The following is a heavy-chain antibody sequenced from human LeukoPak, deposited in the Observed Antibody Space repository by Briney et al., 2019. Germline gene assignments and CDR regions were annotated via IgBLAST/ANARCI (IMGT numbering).Heavy chain of an antibody. D-gene: IGHD2/OR15-2a*01. CDR3: AKGGLLHYYYFMDV. J-gene: IGHJ6*03. CDR1: GFTFSSYA. Sequence: GGSLRLSCAASGFTFSSYAMSWARQAPGKGLEWVSTISGSGGSTYYADSVKGRFTISRDNSKNTLYLQMNSLRAGDTAVYYCAKGGLLHYYYFMDVWGKGTTVTVSS. CDR2: ISGSGGST. V-gene: IGHV3-23*01.